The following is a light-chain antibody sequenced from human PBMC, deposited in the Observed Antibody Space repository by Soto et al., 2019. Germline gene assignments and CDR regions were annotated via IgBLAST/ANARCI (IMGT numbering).Light chain of an antibody. Sequence: DIVMTQSPDSLAVSLGVRATINCKSSQRLLYSSNNKNFLAWYQQKPGQPPKLLFYWASNRHSGVPDRFSGSGSGTDFTLTIASVQAEDVAVYYCQKYYSSLAITVGQGTRLEIK. J-gene: IGKJ5*01. V-gene: IGKV4-1*01. CDR3: QKYYSSLAIT. CDR1: QRLLYSSNNKNF. CDR2: WAS.